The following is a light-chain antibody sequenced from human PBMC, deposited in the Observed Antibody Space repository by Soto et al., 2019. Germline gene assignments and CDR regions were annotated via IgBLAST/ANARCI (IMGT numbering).Light chain of an antibody. CDR1: QSVSSSY. Sequence: EIVLTQSPGTLSLSPGERATLSCRASQSVSSSYLAWYQQKPGQAPRLLIYGASSRATGIPDRFSGSGSGTDFTLTVSILEPEDFAMYYCQHDGRSPLTFGGGTKVEIK. J-gene: IGKJ4*01. CDR3: QHDGRSPLT. V-gene: IGKV3-20*01. CDR2: GAS.